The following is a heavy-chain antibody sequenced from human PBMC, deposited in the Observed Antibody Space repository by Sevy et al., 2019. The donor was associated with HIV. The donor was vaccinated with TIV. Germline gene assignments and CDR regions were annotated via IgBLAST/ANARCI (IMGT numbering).Heavy chain of an antibody. CDR3: ARHKTAMENIDY. CDR1: GFLFRNYG. D-gene: IGHD5-18*01. CDR2: IWYDGSNK. J-gene: IGHJ4*02. V-gene: IGHV3-33*01. Sequence: GGSLRLSCAVSGFLFRNYGIHWVRQAPGKGLEWVAVIWYDGSNKNYADSVKGRFTISRDNSKNMLYLEMDSLGVEDTAVYYCARHKTAMENIDYWGQGTLVTVSS.